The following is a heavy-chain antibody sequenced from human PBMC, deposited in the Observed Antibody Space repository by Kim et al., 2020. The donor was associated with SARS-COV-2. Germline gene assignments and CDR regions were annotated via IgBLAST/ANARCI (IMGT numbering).Heavy chain of an antibody. CDR1: GFTFSNAW. J-gene: IGHJ1*01. D-gene: IGHD3-22*01. Sequence: GESLRLSCAASGFTFSNAWMSWVRQAPGKGLEWVGRIKSNTDGGTTEYAAPVKGRFTISRDDSKNTLYLQMNSLKAEDTAVYYCAPYYYDNTGLKRAYYQHWGQGTLVTVSS. CDR2: IKSNTDGGTT. CDR3: APYYYDNTGLKRAYYQH. V-gene: IGHV3-15*01.